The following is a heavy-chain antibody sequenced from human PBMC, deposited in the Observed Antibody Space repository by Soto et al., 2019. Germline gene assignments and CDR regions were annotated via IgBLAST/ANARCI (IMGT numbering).Heavy chain of an antibody. CDR3: ARGWSGSYYGPWFQH. CDR1: GGSFSGYY. V-gene: IGHV4-34*01. D-gene: IGHD1-26*01. Sequence: NPSXTLYLTCAVYGGSFSGYYCSWIFQPPGKGLEWIGEINHSGSTNYNPSLKSRVTISVDTSKNQFSLKLSSVTAADTAVYYCARGWSGSYYGPWFQHWGQGTLVTVSS. J-gene: IGHJ1*01. CDR2: INHSGST.